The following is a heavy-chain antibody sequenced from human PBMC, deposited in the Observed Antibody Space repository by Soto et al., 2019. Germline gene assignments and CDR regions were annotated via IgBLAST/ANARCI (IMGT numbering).Heavy chain of an antibody. CDR1: GGTFSSYA. CDR2: IIPIFGTA. CDR3: ASSLYDFWSGYYTDSRGKHYYYYGMDV. D-gene: IGHD3-3*01. Sequence: VASVKVSCKASGGTFSSYAISWVRQAPGQGLEWMGGIIPIFGTANYAQKFQGRVTITADESTSTAYMELSSLRSEDTAVYYCASSLYDFWSGYYTDSRGKHYYYYGMDVWGQGTTVTVSS. V-gene: IGHV1-69*13. J-gene: IGHJ6*02.